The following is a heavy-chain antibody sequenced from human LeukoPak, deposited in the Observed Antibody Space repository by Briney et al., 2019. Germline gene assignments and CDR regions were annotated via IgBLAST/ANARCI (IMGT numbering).Heavy chain of an antibody. CDR2: INPNSGGT. CDR1: GYTFTSYG. D-gene: IGHD2-2*01. CDR3: ARDMRAFDI. J-gene: IGHJ3*02. Sequence: ASVKVSCKASGYTFTSYGLTWVRQAPGQGLEWMGWINPNSGGTNYAQKFQGRVTMTRDTSISTAYMELSRLRSDDTAVYYCARDMRAFDIWGQGTMVTVSS. V-gene: IGHV1-2*02.